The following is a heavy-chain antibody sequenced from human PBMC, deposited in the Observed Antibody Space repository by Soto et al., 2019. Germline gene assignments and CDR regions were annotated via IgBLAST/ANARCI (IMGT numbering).Heavy chain of an antibody. CDR2: VSPPFRTS. J-gene: IGHJ6*02. CDR1: GVSFNNNG. Sequence: QVQLVQSGAEVKKPGSSVKVSCKTSGVSFNNNGIGWVRQAPGHGLEWMGGVSPPFRTSNYARKFPGRISITADASTGTVNMELSSLTSEDTAQYYCARVLYYGSGSYSPYGMAVWGQGTTVTVSS. CDR3: ARVLYYGSGSYSPYGMAV. D-gene: IGHD3-10*01. V-gene: IGHV1-69*01.